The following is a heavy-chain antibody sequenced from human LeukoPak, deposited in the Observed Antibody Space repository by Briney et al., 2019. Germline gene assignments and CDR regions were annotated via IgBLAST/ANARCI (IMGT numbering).Heavy chain of an antibody. J-gene: IGHJ6*03. V-gene: IGHV4-61*10. CDR3: ARTTMVRGTYYMDV. Sequence: SETLSLTCTVSGDSVNSGAYYWSWLRQPAGKEPEWIGYIYYSGYTNYNPSLKSRVTISVDTSKNQFSLKLSSVTAADTAVYYCARTTMVRGTYYMDVWGKGTTVTISS. D-gene: IGHD3-10*01. CDR1: GDSVNSGAYY. CDR2: IYYSGYT.